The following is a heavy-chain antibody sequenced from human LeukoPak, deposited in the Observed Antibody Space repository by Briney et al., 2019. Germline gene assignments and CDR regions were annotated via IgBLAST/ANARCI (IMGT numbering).Heavy chain of an antibody. CDR2: ISGSGGST. J-gene: IGHJ5*02. Sequence: GGSLRLSCAASGFTFSSYGMSWVRQAPGKGLEWVSAISGSGGSTYYADSVKGRFTISRDNSKNTLYLQMNSLRAEDTAVYYCAKPPGIKAAAPAPWFDPWGQGTLVTVSS. D-gene: IGHD6-13*01. V-gene: IGHV3-23*01. CDR3: AKPPGIKAAAPAPWFDP. CDR1: GFTFSSYG.